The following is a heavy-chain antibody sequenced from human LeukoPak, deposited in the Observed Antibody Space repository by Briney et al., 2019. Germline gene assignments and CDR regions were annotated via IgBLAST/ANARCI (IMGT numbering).Heavy chain of an antibody. CDR1: GFTFDDYA. CDR3: ARDRGECTNGVCYYHDFDY. J-gene: IGHJ4*02. D-gene: IGHD2-8*01. CDR2: ISWNSGSI. V-gene: IGHV3-9*01. Sequence: PGRSLRLSCAASGFTFDDYAMHWVRQAPGKGLEWVSGISWNSGSIGYADSVKGRFTISRDNAKNSLYLQMNSLRAEDTALYYCARDRGECTNGVCYYHDFDYRGQGTLATVSS.